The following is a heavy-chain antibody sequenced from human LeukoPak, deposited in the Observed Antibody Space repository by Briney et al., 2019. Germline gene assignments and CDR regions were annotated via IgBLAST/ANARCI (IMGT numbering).Heavy chain of an antibody. J-gene: IGHJ6*02. Sequence: ASVKVSCKASGYTFTDFHIRWLRQAPGQGLELMGWISTYNGDTTYTQRFQGRVTLTTDTSTTTADMELRNLGPDDTAVYFCARDVGGALDVWGQGTTVTVSS. CDR3: ARDVGGALDV. D-gene: IGHD3-16*01. CDR2: ISTYNGDT. V-gene: IGHV1-18*01. CDR1: GYTFTDFH.